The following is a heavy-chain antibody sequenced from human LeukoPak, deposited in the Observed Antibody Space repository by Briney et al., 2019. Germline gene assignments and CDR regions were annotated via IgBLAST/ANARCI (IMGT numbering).Heavy chain of an antibody. V-gene: IGHV1-46*01. CDR1: GYTFTSYY. D-gene: IGHD2-15*01. CDR3: ARDPSGSHIPEYYFDY. Sequence: ALVKVSCKASGYTFTSYYMHWVRQAPGQGLEWMGIINPSGGSTSYAQKFQGRVTMTRDMPTSTVYMELSSLRSEDTAVYYCARDPSGSHIPEYYFDYWGQGTLVTVSS. CDR2: INPSGGST. J-gene: IGHJ4*01.